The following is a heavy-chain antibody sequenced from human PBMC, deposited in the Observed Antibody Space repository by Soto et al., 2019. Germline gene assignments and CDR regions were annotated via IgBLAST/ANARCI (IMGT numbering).Heavy chain of an antibody. Sequence: EVRLLESGGGLVEPGGTLRLSGAASGLTFGNYAMTWVRQAPGSGLEWVSTISGRGDITLYADSVKGRFTPSRHNPKITHWLHMHNLGAGVTAVFYSAKGRHASAFDYWGQGALVTVSS. J-gene: IGHJ4*02. D-gene: IGHD2-8*01. CDR1: GLTFGNYA. CDR2: ISGRGDIT. CDR3: AKGRHASAFDY. V-gene: IGHV3-23*01.